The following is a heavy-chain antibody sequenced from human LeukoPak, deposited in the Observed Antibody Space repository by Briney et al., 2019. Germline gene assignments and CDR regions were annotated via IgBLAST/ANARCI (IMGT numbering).Heavy chain of an antibody. V-gene: IGHV4-30-2*01. CDR2: IYDSGST. J-gene: IGHJ4*02. CDR1: GGSISSGGYS. CDR3: ARHCYDFWSGYSDY. Sequence: PSETLSLTCAVSGGSISSGGYSWSWLRQPPGKGLEWIGYIYDSGSTNYNPSLKGRVTISVDTSKNQFSLKLSSVTAADTAVYYCARHCYDFWSGYSDYWGQGTLVTVSS. D-gene: IGHD3-3*01.